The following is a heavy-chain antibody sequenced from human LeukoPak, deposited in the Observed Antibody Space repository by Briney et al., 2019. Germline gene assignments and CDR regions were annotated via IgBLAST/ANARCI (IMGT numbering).Heavy chain of an antibody. V-gene: IGHV6-1*01. D-gene: IGHD4-17*01. CDR3: ARIATVTQDDY. J-gene: IGHJ4*02. CDR2: TYYRSKWYN. CDR1: GDSVSNNRGD. Sequence: SQTLSLTCAISGDSVSNNRGDWNWIRQSPSRGLEWLGRTYYRSKWYNDYALSVKSRITINPDTSKNQFSLQLNSVTPEDTAVYYCARIATVTQDDYWGQGTLVTVSS.